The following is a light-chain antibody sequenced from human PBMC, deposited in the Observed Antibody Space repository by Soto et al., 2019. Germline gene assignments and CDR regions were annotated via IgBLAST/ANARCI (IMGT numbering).Light chain of an antibody. V-gene: IGKV1-5*03. Sequence: DIQMTQSPSTLSASVGDRVTITCRASQSISSWLAWYQQKPGKAPKLLIYKASSLESGVPSRFSGSESGTEFTLTISSLQPDDFATYYCQQYNSYSPGWTFGQGTKVEIK. CDR1: QSISSW. CDR2: KAS. CDR3: QQYNSYSPGWT. J-gene: IGKJ1*01.